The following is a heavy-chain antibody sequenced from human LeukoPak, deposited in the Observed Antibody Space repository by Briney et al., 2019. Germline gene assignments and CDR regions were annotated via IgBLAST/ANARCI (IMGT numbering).Heavy chain of an antibody. CDR3: ARETVNWFDP. CDR1: GGTFSSYT. CDR2: IIPILGIA. J-gene: IGHJ5*02. V-gene: IGHV1-69*04. D-gene: IGHD2-21*02. Sequence: GASVKVSCKASGGTFSSYTISWVRQAPGQGLEWMGRIIPILGIANYARKFQGRVTITADKSTSTAYMELSSLRSEDAAVYYCARETVNWFDPWGQGTLVTVSS.